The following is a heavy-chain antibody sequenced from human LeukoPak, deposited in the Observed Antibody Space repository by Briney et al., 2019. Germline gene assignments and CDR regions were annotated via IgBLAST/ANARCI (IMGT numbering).Heavy chain of an antibody. J-gene: IGHJ4*02. D-gene: IGHD1-26*01. Sequence: SETLSLTCTVSGGSISSSSYYWGWIRQPPGKGLEWIGSIYYSGSTYYNPSLKSRVTISVDTSKNQFSLKLSSVTAADTAVYYCARRTTHGNFDYWGQGTLVTVSS. CDR2: IYYSGST. V-gene: IGHV4-39*07. CDR3: ARRTTHGNFDY. CDR1: GGSISSSSYY.